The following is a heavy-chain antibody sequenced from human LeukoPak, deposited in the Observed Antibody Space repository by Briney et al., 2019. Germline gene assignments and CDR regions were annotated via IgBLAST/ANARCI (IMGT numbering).Heavy chain of an antibody. CDR3: HPLAYTSN. CDR1: GFTFSTYT. J-gene: IGHJ4*02. CDR2: ISANGVAT. D-gene: IGHD6-19*01. Sequence: GGSLRLSCVSSGFTFSTYTVGWVRQAPGKGLEWVSSISANGVATYYADSVKGRFTVSRDNTKNTLYLQMNNLRVEDTALYFCHPLAYTSNWGQGTLVTVSS. V-gene: IGHV3-23*01.